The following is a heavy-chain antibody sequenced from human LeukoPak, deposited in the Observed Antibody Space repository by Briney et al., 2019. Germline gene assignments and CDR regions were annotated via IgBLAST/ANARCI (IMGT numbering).Heavy chain of an antibody. CDR2: INSDGSST. Sequence: GGSLRLSCAASGFTFSSYRMHWVRQAPGKGLVWVSRINSDGSSTSYADSVKGRFTISRDNAKNTLYLQMNSLRAEDTAVYYCAREVTYYYDSSGSNPARYWGQGTLVTVSS. CDR1: GFTFSSYR. J-gene: IGHJ4*02. V-gene: IGHV3-74*01. CDR3: AREVTYYYDSSGSNPARY. D-gene: IGHD3-22*01.